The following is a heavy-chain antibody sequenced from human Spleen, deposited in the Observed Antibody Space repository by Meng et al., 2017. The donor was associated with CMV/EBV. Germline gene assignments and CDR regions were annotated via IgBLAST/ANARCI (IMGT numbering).Heavy chain of an antibody. D-gene: IGHD3-10*01. V-gene: IGHV1-18*01. CDR3: AREASGFDI. J-gene: IGHJ3*02. CDR1: GGTFSSYA. Sequence: ASVKVSCKASGGTFSSYAISWVRQAPGQGLEWMGWISVYHGKTKYAQKVQGRVTMTTDTSTSTAYMELRSLKSDDTAVYYCAREASGFDIWGQGTMVTVSS. CDR2: ISVYHGKT.